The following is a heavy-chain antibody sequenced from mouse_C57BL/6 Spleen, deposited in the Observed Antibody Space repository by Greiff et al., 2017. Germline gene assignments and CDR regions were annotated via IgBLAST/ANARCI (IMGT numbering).Heavy chain of an antibody. CDR1: GYSITSGYD. D-gene: IGHD4-1*01. CDR3: AREETGTSWFAY. V-gene: IGHV3-1*01. CDR2: ISYSGST. Sequence: VQLKESGPGMVKPSQSLSLTCTVTGYSITSGYDWHWIRHFPGNKLEWMGYISYSGSTNYNPSLKSRISITHDTSKNHFFLKLNSVTTEDTATYYCAREETGTSWFAYWGQGTLVTVSA. J-gene: IGHJ3*01.